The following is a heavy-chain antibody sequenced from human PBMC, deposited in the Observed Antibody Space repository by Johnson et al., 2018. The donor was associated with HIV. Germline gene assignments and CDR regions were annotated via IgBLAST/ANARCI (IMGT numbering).Heavy chain of an antibody. Sequence: VQLVESGGGVVQPGGSLRLSCAASGFTFRSYGMHWVRQAPGKGLEWVSVIYSGGSTYYAASVKGRFTISRDNSKNTLYLQMNSLRAEDTAVYYCARASDAFDIWGQGTMVTVSS. V-gene: IGHV3-66*01. J-gene: IGHJ3*02. CDR2: IYSGGST. CDR3: ARASDAFDI. CDR1: GFTFRSYG.